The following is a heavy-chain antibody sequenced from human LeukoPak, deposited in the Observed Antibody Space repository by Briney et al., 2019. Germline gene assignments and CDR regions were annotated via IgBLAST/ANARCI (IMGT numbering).Heavy chain of an antibody. J-gene: IGHJ4*02. CDR3: ARDLSGPSVY. CDR1: GFTFDDYA. D-gene: IGHD2-15*01. Sequence: GGSLRLSCAASGFTFDDYAMHWVRQAPGKGLEWVSGISWNSGSIGYADSVKGRFTISRDNAKDSLYLQMNSLRAEDTAVYYCARDLSGPSVYWGQGTLFTVSS. V-gene: IGHV3-9*01. CDR2: ISWNSGSI.